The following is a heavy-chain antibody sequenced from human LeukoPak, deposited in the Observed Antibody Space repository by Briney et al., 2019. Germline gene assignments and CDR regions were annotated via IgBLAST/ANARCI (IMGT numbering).Heavy chain of an antibody. D-gene: IGHD2-15*01. CDR2: ISYDGTNK. CDR1: GFTFSSYA. CDR3: ARTVAKVPFDY. Sequence: GGSLRLSCVASGFTFSSYAMHWVRQAPGKGLEWLAVISYDGTNKYYADSVKGRFTISRDNAKNSLYLQMNSLRAEDTAVYYCARTVAKVPFDYWGQGTLVTVSS. V-gene: IGHV3-30*07. J-gene: IGHJ4*02.